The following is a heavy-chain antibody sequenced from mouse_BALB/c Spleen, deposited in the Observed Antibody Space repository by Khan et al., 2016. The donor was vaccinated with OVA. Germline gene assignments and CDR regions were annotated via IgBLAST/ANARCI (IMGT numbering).Heavy chain of an antibody. D-gene: IGHD6-1*01. J-gene: IGHJ1*01. CDR1: GFNIKDTY. CDR2: IAPANGDT. Sequence: EVQLQQSGAELVKPGASVRLSCTASGFNIKDTYIHWVKQRPEQGLEWIGRIAPANGDTKYDPKFQDKATITSDTSSNTSYLKLRSLPSEDTAVYYCAHPSHDPRCFEVWGAGTTVTVSS. V-gene: IGHV14-3*02. CDR3: AHPSHDPRCFEV.